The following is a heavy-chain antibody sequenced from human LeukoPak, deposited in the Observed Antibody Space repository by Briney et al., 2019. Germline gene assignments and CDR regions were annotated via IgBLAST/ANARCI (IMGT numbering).Heavy chain of an antibody. D-gene: IGHD5-18*01. CDR1: GFTFSSYG. CDR2: ISYDGSNK. J-gene: IGHJ4*02. Sequence: SLRLSCAASGFTFSSYGMHWVRQAPGKGLEWVAVISYDGSNKYYADSVKGRFTISRDNSKNTLYLQMNSLRAEDTAVYYCAKVEDTAMVTVIDYWGQGTLVTVSS. CDR3: AKVEDTAMVTVIDY. V-gene: IGHV3-30*18.